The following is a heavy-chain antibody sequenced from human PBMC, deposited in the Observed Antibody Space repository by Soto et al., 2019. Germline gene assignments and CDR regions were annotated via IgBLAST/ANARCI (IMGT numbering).Heavy chain of an antibody. CDR1: GYTFTSYG. J-gene: IGHJ6*02. CDR2: ISAYNGNT. V-gene: IGHV1-18*01. D-gene: IGHD3-10*01. Sequence: GASVKVSCKASGYTFTSYGISWVRQAPGQGLEWMGWISAYNGNTNYAQKLQGRVTMTTDTSTSTAYMELRSLRSDDTAVYYCARAGGSGSYYKEGYYQYGMDVWGQGTTVTVSS. CDR3: ARAGGSGSYYKEGYYQYGMDV.